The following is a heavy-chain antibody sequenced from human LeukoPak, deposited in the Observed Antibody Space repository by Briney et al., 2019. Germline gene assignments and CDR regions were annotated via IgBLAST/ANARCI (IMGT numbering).Heavy chain of an antibody. CDR3: ASGRRWFDP. CDR1: GGSFSGYY. J-gene: IGHJ5*02. V-gene: IGHV4-34*01. Sequence: PSETLSLTCAVYGGSFSGYYWSWIRQPPGKGLGWIGEINHSGSTNYNPSLKSRVTISVDTSKNQFSLKLSSVTAADTAVYYCASGRRWFDPWGQGTLVTVSS. CDR2: INHSGST.